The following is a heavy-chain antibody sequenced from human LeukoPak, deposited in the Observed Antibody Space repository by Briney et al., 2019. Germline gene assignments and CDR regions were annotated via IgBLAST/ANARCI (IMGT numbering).Heavy chain of an antibody. V-gene: IGHV4-61*01. CDR3: VRASSSGDY. Sequence: SETLSLTCTVSGGSVSSGSYYWSWIRQPPGKGLEWIGYIYYSGSTNYNPSLKSRVTISVDTSKNQFSLKLSSVTAADTAVYYCVRASSSGDYWGQGTLVTVSS. CDR1: GGSVSSGSYY. D-gene: IGHD6-6*01. J-gene: IGHJ4*02. CDR2: IYYSGST.